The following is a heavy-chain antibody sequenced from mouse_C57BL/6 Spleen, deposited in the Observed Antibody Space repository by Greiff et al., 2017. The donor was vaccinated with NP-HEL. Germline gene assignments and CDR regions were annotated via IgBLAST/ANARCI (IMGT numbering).Heavy chain of an antibody. Sequence: QVHVKQPGAELVMPGASVKLSCKASGYTFTSYWMHWVKQRPGQGLEWIGEIDPSDSYTNYNQKFKGKSTLTVDKSSSTAYMQLSSLTSEDSAVYYCAAYYGLDYWGQGTTLTVSS. CDR2: IDPSDSYT. CDR3: AAYYGLDY. J-gene: IGHJ2*01. D-gene: IGHD2-10*01. V-gene: IGHV1-69*01. CDR1: GYTFTSYW.